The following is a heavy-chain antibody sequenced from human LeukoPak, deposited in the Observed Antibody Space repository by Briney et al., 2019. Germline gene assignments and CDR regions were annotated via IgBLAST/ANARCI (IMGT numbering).Heavy chain of an antibody. J-gene: IGHJ4*02. CDR3: AGRSLRGYYFDY. CDR2: IIPIFGTA. V-gene: IGHV1-69*05. Sequence: ASVKVSCKASGGTFSSYAISWLRQAPGQGLEWMGRIIPIFGTANYAQKFQGRVTITTDESTSTAYMELSSLRSEDTAVYYCAGRSLRGYYFDYWGQGTLVTVSS. D-gene: IGHD1-26*01. CDR1: GGTFSSYA.